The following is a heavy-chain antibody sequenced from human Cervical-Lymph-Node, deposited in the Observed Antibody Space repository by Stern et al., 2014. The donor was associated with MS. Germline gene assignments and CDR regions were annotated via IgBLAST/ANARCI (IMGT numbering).Heavy chain of an antibody. CDR2: ISYDGSNT. CDR3: VTGRGYMSGQPDFDY. D-gene: IGHD5-18*01. J-gene: IGHJ4*02. V-gene: IGHV3-30*03. CDR1: GSRFSSYG. Sequence: VQLVESGGGVVQPGGSLRLSGEAFGSRFSSYGINWVRQAPGKGLGWGAVISYDGSNTHYGVSVKGRFTISRDNSKNMLFLHMNSLSAEDTAVYYCVTGRGYMSGQPDFDYWGQGALVTVTS.